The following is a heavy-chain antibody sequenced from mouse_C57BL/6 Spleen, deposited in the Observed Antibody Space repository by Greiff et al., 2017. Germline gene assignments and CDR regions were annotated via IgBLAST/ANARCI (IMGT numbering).Heavy chain of an antibody. D-gene: IGHD2-5*01. CDR3: ARGSNYGY. CDR2: IYPGDGDT. V-gene: IGHV1-82*01. J-gene: IGHJ4*01. CDR1: GYAFSSSW. Sequence: QVQLQPSGPELVKPGASVKISCKASGYAFSSSWMNWVKQRPGKGLEWIGRIYPGDGDTNYNGKFKGNATLTSDKSSSTAYMQLSSLTSEDSAVYFCARGSNYGYWGQGTSVTVSS.